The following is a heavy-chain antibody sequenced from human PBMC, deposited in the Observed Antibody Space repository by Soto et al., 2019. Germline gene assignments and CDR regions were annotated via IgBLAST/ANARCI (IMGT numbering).Heavy chain of an antibody. D-gene: IGHD1-1*01. CDR2: ISSSSATI. V-gene: IGHV3-48*02. CDR3: AGGARLNSPTFSFDY. J-gene: IGHJ4*02. CDR1: GFTFSTYA. Sequence: GGSLRLSCAASGFTFSTYAVNWLRQAPGKGLEWLSYISSSSATIYYADSVKGRFTISRDNGKNSLFLQMDSLRDEDTAVYYCAGGARLNSPTFSFDYRGPGTLVTLSS.